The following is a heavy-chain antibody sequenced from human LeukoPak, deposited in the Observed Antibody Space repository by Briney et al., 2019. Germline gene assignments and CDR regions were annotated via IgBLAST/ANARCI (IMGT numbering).Heavy chain of an antibody. V-gene: IGHV1-18*01. J-gene: IGHJ4*02. D-gene: IGHD3-10*01. CDR1: GYTFTSYG. CDR3: ARDKGVFGYYGSGSSSDY. Sequence: GASVKVSCKASGYTFTSYGISWVRQAPGQGLEWMGWISAYNGNTNYAQKLQGRVTMTTDTSTSTAYMELRSLRSDDTAVYYCARDKGVFGYYGSGSSSDYWGQGTLVTVSS. CDR2: ISAYNGNT.